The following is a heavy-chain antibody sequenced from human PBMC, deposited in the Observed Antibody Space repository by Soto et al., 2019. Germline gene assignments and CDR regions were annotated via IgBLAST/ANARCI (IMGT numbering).Heavy chain of an antibody. J-gene: IGHJ4*02. D-gene: IGHD6-6*01. CDR3: ARDVPIEARRGPTPFDY. CDR2: IIPILGIA. V-gene: IGHV1-69*08. CDR1: GGTFISYT. Sequence: QVQLVQSGAEVKKPGSSVKVSCKASGGTFISYTISWVRQAPGQGLEWMGRIIPILGIANYEQKFQGRVTITADKSTSTAYMELSSLRSEDTAVYYCARDVPIEARRGPTPFDYWGQGTLVTVSS.